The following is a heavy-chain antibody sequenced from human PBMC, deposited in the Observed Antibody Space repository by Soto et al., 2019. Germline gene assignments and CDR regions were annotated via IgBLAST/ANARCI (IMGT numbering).Heavy chain of an antibody. CDR2: IYHSGST. J-gene: IGHJ6*02. Sequence: SETLSLTYTVSGASTNGYYWGWIRQPPGQGLEWIGTIYHSGSTYYNPSLKTRVTISVDTSKNQFSLKLSSVTAADTAVYYCARALYCSGGSCSPLRGMDVWGQGTTVTVSS. CDR1: GASTNGYY. V-gene: IGHV4-38-2*02. CDR3: ARALYCSGGSCSPLRGMDV. D-gene: IGHD2-15*01.